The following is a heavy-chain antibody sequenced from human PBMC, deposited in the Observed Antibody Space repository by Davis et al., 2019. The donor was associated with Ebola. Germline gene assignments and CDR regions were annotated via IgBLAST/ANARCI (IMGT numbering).Heavy chain of an antibody. D-gene: IGHD5-18*01. CDR3: ARYSDLDY. Sequence: PGGSLRLSCAASGFTFSTYWMSWVRQAPGKGLEWVANIKQGGSEKYYVESVKGRFTISRDNAKNTLYLQMNSLRVEDTAVYYCARYSDLDYWGQGTLVTVSS. V-gene: IGHV3-7*03. CDR2: IKQGGSEK. CDR1: GFTFSTYW. J-gene: IGHJ4*02.